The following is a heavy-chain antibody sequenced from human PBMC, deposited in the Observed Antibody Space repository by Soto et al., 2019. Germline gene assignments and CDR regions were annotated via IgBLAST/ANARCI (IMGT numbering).Heavy chain of an antibody. CDR3: ARRGVEVYAIGYFDY. CDR1: GYSLTSYG. J-gene: IGHJ4*02. V-gene: IGHV1-18*01. D-gene: IGHD2-8*01. CDR2: ISAYNGNT. Sequence: ASVRVSCKASGYSLTSYGISWVRQAPGQGLEWMGWISAYNGNTNYAQKLQGRVTMTTDTSTSTAYMELRSLRSDDTAVYYCARRGVEVYAIGYFDYWGQGTLVTVSS.